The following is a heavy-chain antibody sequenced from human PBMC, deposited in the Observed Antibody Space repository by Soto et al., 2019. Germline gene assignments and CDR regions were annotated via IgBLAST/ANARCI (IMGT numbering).Heavy chain of an antibody. V-gene: IGHV4-39*01. CDR1: GVSISSHGYF. Sequence: QLQLQESGPGLVQPSETLSLTCTVSGVSISSHGYFWGWILQPPGQGLEWIGMIYYSGSTYYSPSLKSRVTISADTSKNQLSLRLSSVTAADTAVFHCMNYNSGWKYWGQGTVVTVSS. J-gene: IGHJ4*02. D-gene: IGHD5-12*01. CDR3: MNYNSGWKY. CDR2: IYYSGST.